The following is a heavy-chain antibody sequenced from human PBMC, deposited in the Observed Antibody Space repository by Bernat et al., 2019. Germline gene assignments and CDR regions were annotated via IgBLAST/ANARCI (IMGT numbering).Heavy chain of an antibody. Sequence: EVQLLESGGGLVQPGGSLRLSCAASGFTFSSYAMSWVRQSSGKGLEWGPAICRSGGSTSYADSGKGRFTISRDNSKNTLYLQMNSLRAEDTTVYYCAKFYTPDQRKNWGEWPSRVNAFDIWGQGTMVTVSS. D-gene: IGHD3-16*01. J-gene: IGHJ3*02. V-gene: IGHV3-23*01. CDR2: ICRSGGST. CDR3: AKFYTPDQRKNWGEWPSRVNAFDI. CDR1: GFTFSSYA.